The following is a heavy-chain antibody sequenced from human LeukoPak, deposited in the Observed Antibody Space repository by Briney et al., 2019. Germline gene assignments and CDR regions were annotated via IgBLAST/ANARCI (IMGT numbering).Heavy chain of an antibody. J-gene: IGHJ3*02. CDR1: GYSISSGYS. Sequence: KSSETLSLTCAVSGYSISSGYSWGWIRQPPGKGLEWIGSIYRSGSTYYNPSLKSRVTISLDTSKNQFSLRLSSVTVADTAVYYCARQDVGCSSASCYWALGAFDIWGQGTMVTVSS. CDR2: IYRSGST. V-gene: IGHV4-38-2*01. CDR3: ARQDVGCSSASCYWALGAFDI. D-gene: IGHD2-2*01.